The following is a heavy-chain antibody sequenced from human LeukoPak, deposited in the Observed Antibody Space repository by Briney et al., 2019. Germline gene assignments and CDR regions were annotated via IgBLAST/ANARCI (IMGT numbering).Heavy chain of an antibody. J-gene: IGHJ4*02. CDR2: ISAYNGDT. Sequence: GASVKVSCKASGYIFTSYGINWVRQAPGQGLEWMGWISAYNGDTNYAQKLQGRVTMTRDTSMSTAYMELNSLGSEDTAIYYCARGLGDYNTDWFPVSGYWGQGTPVTVSS. CDR3: ARGLGDYNTDWFPVSGY. V-gene: IGHV1-18*01. CDR1: GYIFTSYG. D-gene: IGHD3-9*01.